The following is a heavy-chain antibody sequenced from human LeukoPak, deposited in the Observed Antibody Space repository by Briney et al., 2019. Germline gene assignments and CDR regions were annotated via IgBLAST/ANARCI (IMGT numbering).Heavy chain of an antibody. V-gene: IGHV3-30*18. CDR1: GFTFRNYG. D-gene: IGHD1-7*01. Sequence: GSLRLSRSAPGFTFRNYGIQLVRQAPGKGLEWVAVISYDGSNKYYADSVKGRFTISRDNSKNTLYLQMNSLRAEDTAVYYCAKITGTTSEDYWGQGTLVTVSS. CDR3: AKITGTTSEDY. CDR2: ISYDGSNK. J-gene: IGHJ4*02.